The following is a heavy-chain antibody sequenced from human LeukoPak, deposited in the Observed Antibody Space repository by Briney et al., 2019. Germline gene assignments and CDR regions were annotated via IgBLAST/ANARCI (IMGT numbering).Heavy chain of an antibody. J-gene: IGHJ4*02. Sequence: SETLSLTCTVPVGSISSSSYYWGWVRQPPGKGLEWIGSIYYSGSTYYNPSLKSRVTISVDTSKNQFSLKLSSVTAADTAVYYCARGIAARPNYFDYWGQGTLVTVSS. D-gene: IGHD6-6*01. CDR2: IYYSGST. CDR1: VGSISSSSYY. CDR3: ARGIAARPNYFDY. V-gene: IGHV4-39*01.